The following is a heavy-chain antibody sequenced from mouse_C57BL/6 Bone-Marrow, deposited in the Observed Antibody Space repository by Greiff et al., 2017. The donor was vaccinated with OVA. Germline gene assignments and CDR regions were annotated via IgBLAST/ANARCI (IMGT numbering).Heavy chain of an antibody. Sequence: QVQLQQPGAELVKPGASVKLSCKASGYTFTSYWMQWVKQRPGQGLEWIGEIDPSDSYTNYNQKFKGKATLTVGTSSSTAYMQLSSLTSEDSAVYYCASSSYYSNGGFAYWGQGTLVTVSA. V-gene: IGHV1-50*01. CDR1: GYTFTSYW. CDR3: ASSSYYSNGGFAY. D-gene: IGHD2-5*01. J-gene: IGHJ3*01. CDR2: IDPSDSYT.